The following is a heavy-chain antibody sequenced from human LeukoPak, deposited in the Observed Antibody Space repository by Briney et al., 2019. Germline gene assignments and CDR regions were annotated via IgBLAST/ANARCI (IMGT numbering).Heavy chain of an antibody. CDR3: ARDGPSRDGYNRD. CDR1: GHTFTSYY. CDR2: INPSGGST. J-gene: IGHJ4*02. Sequence: ASVKVSCKASGHTFTSYYMHWVRQAPGQGLEWMGIINPSGGSTSYAQKFQGRVTMTRDTSTSTVYMELSSLRSEDTAVYYCARDGPSRDGYNRDWGQGTLVTVSS. V-gene: IGHV1-46*01. D-gene: IGHD5-24*01.